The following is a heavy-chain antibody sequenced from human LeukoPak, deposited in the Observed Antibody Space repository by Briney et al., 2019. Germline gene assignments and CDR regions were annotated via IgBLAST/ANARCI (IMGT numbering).Heavy chain of an antibody. D-gene: IGHD6-19*01. CDR2: IYYSGST. CDR1: GGSTSNSSYY. J-gene: IGHJ4*02. Sequence: SETLSLTCTVSGGSTSNSSYYWGWIRQPPGKGLEWIGSIYYSGSTYYNPSLKSRVTISVDTSKNQFSLKLSSVTAADTAVYYCARHKPYSSGWNFDYWGQGTLVTVSS. CDR3: ARHKPYSSGWNFDY. V-gene: IGHV4-39*01.